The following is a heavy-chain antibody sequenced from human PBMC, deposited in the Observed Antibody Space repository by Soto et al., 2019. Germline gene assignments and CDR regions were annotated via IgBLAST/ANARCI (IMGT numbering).Heavy chain of an antibody. V-gene: IGHV4-31*03. CDR2: IYYSGST. CDR3: ARAGGSSWYPPDWFDP. D-gene: IGHD6-13*01. J-gene: IGHJ5*02. Sequence: TLSLTCTVSGGSISSGGYYWSWIRQHPGKGLEWIGYIYYSGSTYYNPSLKSRVTISVDTSKNQFSLKLSSVTAADTAVYYCARAGGSSWYPPDWFDPWGQGTLVTVS. CDR1: GGSISSGGYY.